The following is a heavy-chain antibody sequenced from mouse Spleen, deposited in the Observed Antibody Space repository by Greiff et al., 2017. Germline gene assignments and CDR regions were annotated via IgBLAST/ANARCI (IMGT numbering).Heavy chain of an antibody. Sequence: EVHLVESGTVLARPGASVKMSCKTSGYTFTSYWMHWVKQRPGQGLEWIGAIYPGNSDTSYNQKFKGKAKLTAVTSASTAYMELSSLTNEDSAVYYCTRFFITTATGYFDYWGQGTTLTVSS. V-gene: IGHV1-5*01. CDR2: IYPGNSDT. CDR3: TRFFITTATGYFDY. D-gene: IGHD1-2*01. J-gene: IGHJ2*01. CDR1: GYTFTSYW.